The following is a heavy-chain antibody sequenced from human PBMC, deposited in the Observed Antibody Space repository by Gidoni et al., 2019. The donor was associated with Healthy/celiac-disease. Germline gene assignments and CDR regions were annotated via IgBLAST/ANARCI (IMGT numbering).Heavy chain of an antibody. V-gene: IGHV4-34*01. Sequence: QVQLQQWGAGLLKPSETLSLTCAVYGGSFSGYYWSWIRQPPGKGLEWIGEINHRGSTNYNPSLKSRVTISVDTSKNQFSRKLSSVTAADTAVYYCARVVASGSYYVVDYWGQGTLVTVSS. CDR3: ARVVASGSYYVVDY. CDR1: GGSFSGYY. D-gene: IGHD1-26*01. CDR2: INHRGST. J-gene: IGHJ4*02.